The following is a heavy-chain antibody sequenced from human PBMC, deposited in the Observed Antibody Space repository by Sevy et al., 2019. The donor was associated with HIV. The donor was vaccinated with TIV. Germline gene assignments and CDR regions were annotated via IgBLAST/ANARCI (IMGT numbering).Heavy chain of an antibody. D-gene: IGHD6-13*01. V-gene: IGHV3-23*01. CDR3: AKDRHRIAAAGTSGGFDH. CDR1: GFTFSSYA. Sequence: GGSLRLSCAASGFTFSSYAMSWVRQAPGKGLEWVSAISGRGGSTYYADSVKGRFTISRDNSKNTLYLQMNSLRAEDTAVYYCAKDRHRIAAAGTSGGFDHWGQGTLVTVSS. J-gene: IGHJ4*02. CDR2: ISGRGGST.